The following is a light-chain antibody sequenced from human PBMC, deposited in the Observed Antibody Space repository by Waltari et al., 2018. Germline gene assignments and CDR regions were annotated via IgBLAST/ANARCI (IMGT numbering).Light chain of an antibody. V-gene: IGKV1-39*01. CDR3: QQIYSTPRET. J-gene: IGKJ1*01. CDR1: QSISSY. CDR2: AAS. Sequence: DIQMTQSPSSLSASVGDRVTITCRASQSISSYLNWYQQKPGKVPKLLIYAASSLQSRVPSRVSGSGSGTDFTLTISSLQPENFATYSCQQIYSTPRETFGQGTKVEIK.